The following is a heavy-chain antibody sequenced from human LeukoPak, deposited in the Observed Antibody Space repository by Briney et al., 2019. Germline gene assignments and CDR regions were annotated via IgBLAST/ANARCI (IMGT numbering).Heavy chain of an antibody. J-gene: IGHJ4*02. D-gene: IGHD2-2*01. CDR3: ARDDDQLVFDY. CDR1: GYSISSGYY. CDR2: IHSSGNT. V-gene: IGHV4-38-2*02. Sequence: KPSATLSLTCTVSGYSISSGYYWGWIRQPPGKRLEWVGSIHSSGNTYYNPTLKSRVTISVDKSKNQFSLKLSSVTAADTAVYYCARDDDQLVFDYWGQGTLVTVSS.